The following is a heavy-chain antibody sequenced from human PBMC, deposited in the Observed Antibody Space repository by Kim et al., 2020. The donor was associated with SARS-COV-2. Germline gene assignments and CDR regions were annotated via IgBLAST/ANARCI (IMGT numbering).Heavy chain of an antibody. CDR2: IWYDARDK. Sequence: GGSLRLSCAASGFTFTSYGMNWVRQTPGKGLEWVAVIWYDARDKYYADSVKGRATISRDNSKNTLYLQMNSLSAEDTGLYYCVRVLGAVGVRGYLDYWGQGTLVTVSS. CDR3: VRVLGAVGVRGYLDY. V-gene: IGHV3-33*08. J-gene: IGHJ4*02. D-gene: IGHD6-19*01. CDR1: GFTFTSYG.